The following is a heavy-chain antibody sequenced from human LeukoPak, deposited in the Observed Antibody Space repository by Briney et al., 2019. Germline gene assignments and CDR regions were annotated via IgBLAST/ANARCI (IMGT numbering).Heavy chain of an antibody. CDR3: ARGGSSGWYWDAFDI. Sequence: ASVKVSCKASGYTFTGYYMHWVRQAPGQGLEWMGIINPSGGSTSYAQKFQGRVTMTRDTSTSTVYMELSSLRSEDTAVYYCARGGSSGWYWDAFDIWGQGTMVTVSS. CDR1: GYTFTGYY. V-gene: IGHV1-46*01. CDR2: INPSGGST. D-gene: IGHD6-19*01. J-gene: IGHJ3*02.